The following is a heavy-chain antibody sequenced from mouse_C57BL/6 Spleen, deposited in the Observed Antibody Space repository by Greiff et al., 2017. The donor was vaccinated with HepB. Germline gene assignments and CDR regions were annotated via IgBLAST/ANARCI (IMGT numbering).Heavy chain of an antibody. J-gene: IGHJ2*01. D-gene: IGHD1-1*01. V-gene: IGHV1-42*01. Sequence: VQLQQSGPELVKPGASVKISCKASGYSFTGYYMNWVKQSPEKSLEWIGEINPSTGGTTYNQKFKAKATLTVDKSSSTAYMQLKSLSSEDSAVYYCARSPTVDYWGQGTTLTVSS. CDR1: GYSFTGYY. CDR2: INPSTGGT. CDR3: ARSPTVDY.